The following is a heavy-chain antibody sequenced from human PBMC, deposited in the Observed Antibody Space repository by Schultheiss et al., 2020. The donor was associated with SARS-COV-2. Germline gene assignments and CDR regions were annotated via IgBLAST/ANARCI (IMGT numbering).Heavy chain of an antibody. Sequence: GGSLRLSCAASGFTFDDYAMHWVRQAPGKGLEWVSGISWNSGSIGYADSVKGRFTISRDNAKNSLYLQMNSLRAEDTALYYCAKDPYSSGSYFDYWGQGTLVTVSS. D-gene: IGHD1-26*01. CDR1: GFTFDDYA. V-gene: IGHV3-9*01. J-gene: IGHJ4*02. CDR2: ISWNSGSI. CDR3: AKDPYSSGSYFDY.